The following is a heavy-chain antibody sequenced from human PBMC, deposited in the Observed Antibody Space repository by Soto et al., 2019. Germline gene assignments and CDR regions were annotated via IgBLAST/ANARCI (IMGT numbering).Heavy chain of an antibody. CDR1: GYTFTSYC. CDR3: ARVILAAAASMGGMDV. D-gene: IGHD6-13*01. V-gene: IGHV1-46*01. CDR2: INPSGGST. Sequence: ASVKVSCKASGYTFTSYCMHWVRQAPGQGLEWMGIINPSGGSTSYAQKFQGRVTMTRGTSISTAYMELSRLRSDDTAVYYCARVILAAAASMGGMDVWGQGTTVTVSS. J-gene: IGHJ6*02.